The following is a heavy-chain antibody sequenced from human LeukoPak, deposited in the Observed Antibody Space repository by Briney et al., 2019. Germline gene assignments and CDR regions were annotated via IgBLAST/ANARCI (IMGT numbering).Heavy chain of an antibody. CDR1: GFPFSGSA. V-gene: IGHV3-73*01. J-gene: IGHJ3*02. D-gene: IGHD2-15*01. CDR2: IRSKTNSYAT. Sequence: GGSLRLSRAASGFPFSGSAMHWVRQASGKGLECIGRIRSKTNSYATTYAASLKGRFTISRDDSKNTAYLQMNSPKTEDTAVYYCTKRIGAYAFDIWGRGTMVTVSS. CDR3: TKRIGAYAFDI.